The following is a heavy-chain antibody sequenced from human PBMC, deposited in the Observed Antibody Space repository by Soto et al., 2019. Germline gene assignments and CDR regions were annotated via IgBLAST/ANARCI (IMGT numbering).Heavy chain of an antibody. CDR3: ARLGYYDSSGYYWNWFDP. Sequence: SETLSLTCSVSGGSISSSSYFWGWIRQPPGKGLEWIGSIYYSVSTYYNPSLKSRVNISVDTSKNQFSLKLSSVTAADTAVYYCARLGYYDSSGYYWNWFDPWGQGTLVTVSS. V-gene: IGHV4-39*01. CDR1: GGSISSSSYF. D-gene: IGHD3-22*01. J-gene: IGHJ5*02. CDR2: IYYSVST.